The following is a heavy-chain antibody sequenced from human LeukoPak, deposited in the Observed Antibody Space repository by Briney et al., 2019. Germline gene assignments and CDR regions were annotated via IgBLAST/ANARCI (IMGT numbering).Heavy chain of an antibody. CDR2: ISYDGSNK. D-gene: IGHD3-3*01. J-gene: IGHJ6*02. V-gene: IGHV3-30*03. CDR3: ARAGSDDFWSDSKPFYYYYGMDV. CDR1: GFTFSSYG. Sequence: GGSLRLSCAASGFTFSSYGMHWVRQAPGKGLEWVAVISYDGSNKYYADSVKGRFTISRDNSKNTLYLQMNSLRAENTAVYYCARAGSDDFWSDSKPFYYYYGMDVWGQGTTVTVSS.